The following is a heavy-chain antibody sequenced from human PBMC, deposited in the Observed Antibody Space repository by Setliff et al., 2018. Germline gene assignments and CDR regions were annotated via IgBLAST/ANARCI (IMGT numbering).Heavy chain of an antibody. CDR2: INHSGST. V-gene: IGHV4-34*01. J-gene: IGHJ6*03. CDR1: GGSFSTYY. CDR3: ARTYYYASGRSGYYYYYYYMDV. Sequence: SETLSLTCAVYGGSFSTYYWNWIRQPPGKGLEWIGEINHSGSTNYNPSLKSRVTISVDTSKNQFSLKLRSVTAADTAVFYCARTYYYASGRSGYYYYYYYMDVWGKGTTVTVSS. D-gene: IGHD3-10*01.